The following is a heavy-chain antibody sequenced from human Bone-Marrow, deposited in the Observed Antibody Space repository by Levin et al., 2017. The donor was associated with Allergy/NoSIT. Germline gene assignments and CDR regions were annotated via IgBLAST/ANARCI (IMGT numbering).Heavy chain of an antibody. Sequence: SCTVSGDSISNTHHYWSWIRQPAGKGLEWIGRMFAGGAATYKRSLRSRVTISIDTSKNQFSLKLNSVTAADTAVYYCARDETFNSWHVGWFDSWGQGTLVTVSS. J-gene: IGHJ5*01. D-gene: IGHD2/OR15-2a*01. CDR3: ARDETFNSWHVGWFDS. V-gene: IGHV4-61*02. CDR1: GDSISNTHHY. CDR2: MFAGGAA.